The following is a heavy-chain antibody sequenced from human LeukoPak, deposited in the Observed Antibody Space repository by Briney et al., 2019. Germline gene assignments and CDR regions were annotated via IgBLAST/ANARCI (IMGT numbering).Heavy chain of an antibody. CDR2: FDPEDGET. V-gene: IGHV1-24*01. CDR3: ATPGGEYAFDI. D-gene: IGHD3-16*01. CDR1: GYTLTELS. Sequence: ASVKVSCKVSGYTLTELSMHWVRQAPGKGLEWMGGFDPEDGETIYAQKFQGRVTMTEDTSTDTACMELSSLRSEGTAVYYCATPGGEYAFDIWGQGTMVTVSS. J-gene: IGHJ3*02.